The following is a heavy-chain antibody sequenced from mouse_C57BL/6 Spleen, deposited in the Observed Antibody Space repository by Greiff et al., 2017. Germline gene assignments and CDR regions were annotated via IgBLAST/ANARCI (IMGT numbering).Heavy chain of an antibody. CDR1: GFSLSTFGMG. Sequence: QVQLKESGPGILQPSQTLSLTCSFSGFSLSTFGMGVGWIRQPSGKGLEWLAHIWWDDDKYYNPALKSRLTISKETSKNQVFLKIANVDTADTATDYCARTYDYGEGAYAMDYWGQGTSVTVSS. CDR2: IWWDDDK. V-gene: IGHV8-8*01. CDR3: ARTYDYGEGAYAMDY. J-gene: IGHJ4*01. D-gene: IGHD2-4*01.